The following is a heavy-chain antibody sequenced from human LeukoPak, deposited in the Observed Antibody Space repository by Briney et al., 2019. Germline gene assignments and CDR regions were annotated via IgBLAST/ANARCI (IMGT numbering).Heavy chain of an antibody. D-gene: IGHD1-26*01. CDR1: GYTFTGYY. V-gene: IGHV1-2*02. Sequence: ASVKVSCKASGYTFTGYYLHWVRQAPGQGLERMGCVNPNSGDTNYAQKFQGSVTMTRDTSISTVYMELSRLRSDDTAVYHCTRASGSYWWFDSWGQGTLVTVSS. CDR3: TRASGSYWWFDS. CDR2: VNPNSGDT. J-gene: IGHJ5*01.